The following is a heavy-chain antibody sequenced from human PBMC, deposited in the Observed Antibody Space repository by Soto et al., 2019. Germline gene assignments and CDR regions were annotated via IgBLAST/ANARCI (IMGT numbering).Heavy chain of an antibody. Sequence: QVQLVQSGAEVKKPGASVKVSCKASGYTFTGYYMHWVRQAPGQGLEWMGWINPNSGGANYAQKFKGWVTMTRDTSISTAYMELSRLRSDDTAVYYCARAALTTDAFDIWGQGTMVTVSS. V-gene: IGHV1-2*04. J-gene: IGHJ3*02. CDR2: INPNSGGA. CDR1: GYTFTGYY. CDR3: ARAALTTDAFDI. D-gene: IGHD3-9*01.